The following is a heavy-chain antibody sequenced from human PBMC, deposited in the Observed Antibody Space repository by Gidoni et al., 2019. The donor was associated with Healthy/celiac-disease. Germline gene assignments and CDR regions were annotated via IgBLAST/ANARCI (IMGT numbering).Heavy chain of an antibody. CDR2: IKSKTDGGTT. Sequence: EVQLVESGGGLVKPGGSLRLSCAASGFTFSNAWMNWVRQAPGKGLEWVGRIKSKTDGGTTDYAAPVKGRFTISRDDSKNTLYLQMNSLKTEDTAVYYCTTIVLMVYATRDDYWGQGTLVTVSS. V-gene: IGHV3-15*07. D-gene: IGHD2-8*01. CDR3: TTIVLMVYATRDDY. CDR1: GFTFSNAW. J-gene: IGHJ4*02.